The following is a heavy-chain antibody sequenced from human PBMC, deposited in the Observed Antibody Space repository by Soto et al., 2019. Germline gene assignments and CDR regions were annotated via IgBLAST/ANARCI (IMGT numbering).Heavy chain of an antibody. D-gene: IGHD6-19*01. J-gene: IGHJ5*02. Sequence: ASETLSLTCAVYGGSFSGYYWSWIRQPPGKGLEWIGEINHSGSTNYTPSLKSRVTISVDTSKNQFSLKLSSVTAADTAVYYCARGHGSGWTLNNWFDPWGQGTLVTVSS. CDR2: INHSGST. V-gene: IGHV4-34*01. CDR1: GGSFSGYY. CDR3: ARGHGSGWTLNNWFDP.